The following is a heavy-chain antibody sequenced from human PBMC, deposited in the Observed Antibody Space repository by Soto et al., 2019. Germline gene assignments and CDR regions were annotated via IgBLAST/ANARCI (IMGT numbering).Heavy chain of an antibody. CDR2: ISSYTGNTYYQHSANT. J-gene: IGHJ6*02. CDR3: AGKALAVGGLSYYGMDV. Sequence: QVYLVQSGAEVKKPGASVKVSCKASGYNFTNYHIHWVRQAPGQGLEWMGWISSYTGNTYYQHSANTEYAQKFQGRVSLTTDTFTTTAYLELRGLRSDDTAVYYCAGKALAVGGLSYYGMDVWGPGTTVTVSS. V-gene: IGHV1-18*04. CDR1: GYNFTNYH. D-gene: IGHD6-19*01.